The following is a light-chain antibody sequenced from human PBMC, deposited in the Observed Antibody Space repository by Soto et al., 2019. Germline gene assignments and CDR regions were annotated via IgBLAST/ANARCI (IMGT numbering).Light chain of an antibody. CDR1: QSVASGH. V-gene: IGKV3D-20*01. Sequence: ELVLTQSPATLSLSPGERATLSCGASQSVASGHLAWYQQKPGLAPRLLIDDSSSRATGIPDRFSGSGSGTDFTLTISRLEPEDVAVYYCQHYGGSSYTFGQGTKLEIK. CDR2: DSS. CDR3: QHYGGSSYT. J-gene: IGKJ2*01.